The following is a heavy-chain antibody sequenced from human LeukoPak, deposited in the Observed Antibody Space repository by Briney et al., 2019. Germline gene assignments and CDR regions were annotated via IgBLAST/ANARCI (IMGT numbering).Heavy chain of an antibody. J-gene: IGHJ4*02. CDR2: ISYDGSNK. CDR1: GFTFSSYA. CDR3: ARYCTNGVCSYFDY. D-gene: IGHD2-8*01. Sequence: GGSLRLSCAASGFTFSSYAMHWVRQAPGKGLEWVAVISYDGSNKYYADAVKGRFTISRDNSKNTLYLQMNSLRAEDTAVYYCARYCTNGVCSYFDYWGQGTLVTVSS. V-gene: IGHV3-30-3*01.